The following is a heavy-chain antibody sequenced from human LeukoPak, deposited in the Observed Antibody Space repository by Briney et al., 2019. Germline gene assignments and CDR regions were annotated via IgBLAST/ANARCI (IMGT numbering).Heavy chain of an antibody. CDR3: ARVIYGSGVNWFDP. CDR2: INHSGST. J-gene: IGHJ5*02. Sequence: NPSETLSLTCTVYGGSFSGYYCSWILQPPGKGLEWIGEINHSGSTNYNPSLKSRVTISVDTSKNQFSLKLSSVTAADTAVYYCARVIYGSGVNWFDPWGQGTLVTVSS. CDR1: GGSFSGYY. D-gene: IGHD3-10*01. V-gene: IGHV4-34*01.